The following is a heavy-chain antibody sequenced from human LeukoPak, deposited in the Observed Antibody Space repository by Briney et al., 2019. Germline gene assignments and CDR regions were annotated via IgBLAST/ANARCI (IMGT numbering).Heavy chain of an antibody. CDR1: GFTFSSYS. D-gene: IGHD3-16*01. CDR2: ISSSSSYI. J-gene: IGHJ4*02. CDR3: ARGVGHEYYFDY. Sequence: GGSLRLSCAASGFTFSSYSMNWVRQAPGKGLEWVSSISSSSSYIYYADSVKGRFTISRDNAKNSLYLQMNSLRAEDTAVYYCARGVGHEYYFDYWGQGTLVTVSS. V-gene: IGHV3-21*01.